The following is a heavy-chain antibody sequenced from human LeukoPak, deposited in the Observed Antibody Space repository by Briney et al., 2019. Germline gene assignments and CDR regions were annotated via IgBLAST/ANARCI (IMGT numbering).Heavy chain of an antibody. CDR2: IKRDGSEK. V-gene: IGHV3-7*01. J-gene: IGHJ4*02. Sequence: PGGSLRLSCAASGFTFSSYWMSWVRQTPGKGLEWVANIKRDGSEKYYVDSVKGRFAISKDNAKNALYLQMNSLRVEDTAVYYCVPLNWNPPGDFDRWGQGTLVTVSS. CDR3: VPLNWNPPGDFDR. CDR1: GFTFSSYW. D-gene: IGHD1-20*01.